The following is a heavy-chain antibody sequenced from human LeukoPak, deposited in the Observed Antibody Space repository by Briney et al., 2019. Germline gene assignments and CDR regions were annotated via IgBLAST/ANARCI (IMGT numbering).Heavy chain of an antibody. Sequence: SETLSLTCTVSGGSISSYYWSWIRQPPGKGLEWIGYIYYSGSTNYNPSLKSRVTISVDTSKNQFSLKLSSVTAADTAVYYCARVGYDFWSGLSYYYYMDVWGKGTPVTVSS. CDR3: ARVGYDFWSGLSYYYYMDV. CDR1: GGSISSYY. V-gene: IGHV4-59*01. D-gene: IGHD3-3*01. CDR2: IYYSGST. J-gene: IGHJ6*03.